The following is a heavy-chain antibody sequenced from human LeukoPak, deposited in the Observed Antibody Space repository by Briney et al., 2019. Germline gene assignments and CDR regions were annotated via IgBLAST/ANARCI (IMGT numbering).Heavy chain of an antibody. Sequence: QPGGSLRLSCAASGFTFSSYDMHWVRQATGKGLEWLSAIGTAGDTHYPGSVKGRITISRENAKNSLYLQMSSLRAGDTAVYYCARGYYYGSGSYWGFDYWGQGTLVTVSS. D-gene: IGHD3-10*01. CDR2: IGTAGDT. CDR3: ARGYYYGSGSYWGFDY. CDR1: GFTFSSYD. V-gene: IGHV3-13*04. J-gene: IGHJ4*02.